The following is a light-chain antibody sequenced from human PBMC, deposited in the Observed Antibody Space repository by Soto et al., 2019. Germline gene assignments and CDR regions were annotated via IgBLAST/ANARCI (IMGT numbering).Light chain of an antibody. CDR2: LGS. V-gene: IGKV2-28*01. CDR1: QSLLHSNGNTF. Sequence: EIVMTQSPLSLTVTPGEPASISCKSTQSLLHSNGNTFLDWYMQKPGQSPQLLSYLGSRRAPGAPDRVSGSGSGTDFTLRISTVEADDAGIYYYMQALQTPRTFGQGTKLEI. CDR3: MQALQTPRT. J-gene: IGKJ1*01.